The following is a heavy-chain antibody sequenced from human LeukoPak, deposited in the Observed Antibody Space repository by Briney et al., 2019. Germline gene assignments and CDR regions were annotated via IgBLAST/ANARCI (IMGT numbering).Heavy chain of an antibody. J-gene: IGHJ6*03. CDR2: INPSGGST. D-gene: IGHD5-12*01. CDR3: AREEVATIRRGYYYYYMDV. Sequence: ASVKVSCKASGYTFTSYYMHWVRQAPGQGLEWMGIINPSGGSTSYAQKFQGRVTITRDTSASTAYMELSSLRSEDMAVYYCAREEVATIRRGYYYYYMDVWGKGTTVTVSS. V-gene: IGHV1-46*01. CDR1: GYTFTSYY.